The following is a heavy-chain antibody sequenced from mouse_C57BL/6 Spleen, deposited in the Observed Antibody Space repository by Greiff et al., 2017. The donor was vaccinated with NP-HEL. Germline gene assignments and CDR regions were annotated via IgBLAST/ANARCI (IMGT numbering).Heavy chain of an antibody. J-gene: IGHJ1*03. D-gene: IGHD1-1*01. Sequence: QVQLQQSGAELVKPGASVKLSCKASGYTFTSYWMQWVKQRPGQGLEWIGEIDPSDSYTNYNQKFKGKATLTVDTSSSTAYMQLSSLTSEDSAVYYCARRRIDYYGSSYGYFDVWGTGTTVTVSS. V-gene: IGHV1-50*01. CDR3: ARRRIDYYGSSYGYFDV. CDR1: GYTFTSYW. CDR2: IDPSDSYT.